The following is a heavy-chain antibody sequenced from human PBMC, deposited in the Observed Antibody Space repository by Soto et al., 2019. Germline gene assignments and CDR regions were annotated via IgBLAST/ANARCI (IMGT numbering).Heavy chain of an antibody. Sequence: QVQLVESGGGVVQPGGSLRLFCAASGFSFSSYGIHWVRQAPGKGLEWVAVISNEGSIQYYADSVKGRFTISRDNSENTVFLQMNSLRGEDTAVYYCAKEGGTLGTSASYGFDYWGQGSRVTVSS. V-gene: IGHV3-30*18. CDR2: ISNEGSIQ. CDR1: GFSFSSYG. J-gene: IGHJ4*02. D-gene: IGHD3-16*01. CDR3: AKEGGTLGTSASYGFDY.